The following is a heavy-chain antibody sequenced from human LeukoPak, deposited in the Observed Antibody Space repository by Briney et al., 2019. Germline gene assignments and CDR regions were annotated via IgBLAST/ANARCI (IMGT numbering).Heavy chain of an antibody. CDR1: GGSISGYY. Sequence: PSETLSLTCTVSGGSISGYYWSWIRQPPGKGLEWIGYIYYSGSTNYNPSLKSRVTISVDTSKNQFSLKLSSVTAADTAVYYCARALIFGVAGAPYYFDYWGQGTLVTVSS. J-gene: IGHJ4*02. CDR2: IYYSGST. V-gene: IGHV4-59*01. CDR3: ARALIFGVAGAPYYFDY. D-gene: IGHD3-3*01.